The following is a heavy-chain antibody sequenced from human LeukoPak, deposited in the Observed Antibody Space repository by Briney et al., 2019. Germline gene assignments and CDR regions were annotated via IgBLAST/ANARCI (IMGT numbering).Heavy chain of an antibody. CDR1: GFTFSDYA. CDR3: AKKSVNKGSFDY. CDR2: ISGSGGST. V-gene: IGHV3-23*01. J-gene: IGHJ4*02. Sequence: GGSLRLSCAASGFTFSDYAMSWVRQAPGRGLEWVSTISGSGGSTYFADSVKDRFTICRDNSKNTLCLEMDSLRAEDSAIYLCAKKSVNKGSFDYWGQGTLVTVSS. D-gene: IGHD5/OR15-5a*01.